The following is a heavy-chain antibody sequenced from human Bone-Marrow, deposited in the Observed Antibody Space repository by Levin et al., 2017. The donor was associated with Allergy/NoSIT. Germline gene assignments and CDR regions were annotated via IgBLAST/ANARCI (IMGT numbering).Heavy chain of an antibody. CDR2: INPNSGGT. V-gene: IGHV1-2*06. J-gene: IGHJ4*02. CDR3: ARVAGYYDSSGYLYYFDY. Sequence: GESLKISCKASGYTFTGYYMHWVRQAPGQGLEWMGRINPNSGGTNYAQKFQGRVTMTRDTSISTAYMELSRLRSDDTAVYYCARVAGYYDSSGYLYYFDYWGQGTLVTVSS. CDR1: GYTFTGYY. D-gene: IGHD3-22*01.